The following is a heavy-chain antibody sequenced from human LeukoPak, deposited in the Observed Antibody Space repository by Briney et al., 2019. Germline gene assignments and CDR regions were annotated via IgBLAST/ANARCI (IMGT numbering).Heavy chain of an antibody. D-gene: IGHD3-10*01. CDR3: ASRPADTTWYGVFDY. J-gene: IGHJ4*02. V-gene: IGHV4-59*11. CDR1: GGSINSHY. CDR2: IFNTGNT. Sequence: PSETLSLTCSVSGGSINSHYWSWIRQPPGKRLEWIGYIFNTGNTNYNPSLASRVTMSVDTSRAQFFLRLSPVTAADTAIYYCASRPADTTWYGVFDYWSQGTLATVSS.